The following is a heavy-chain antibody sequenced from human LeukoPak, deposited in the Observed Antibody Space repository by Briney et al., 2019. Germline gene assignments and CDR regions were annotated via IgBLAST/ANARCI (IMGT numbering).Heavy chain of an antibody. Sequence: PGGSLRLSCAASGFTFSSYSMNWVRQAPGKGLEWVSSISSSSSYIYYADSVKGRFTISRDNAKNSLYLQMNSLRAEDTAVYYCARAGDGSGWPYYYYYYMDVWGKGTTVTVSS. V-gene: IGHV3-21*01. J-gene: IGHJ6*03. D-gene: IGHD6-19*01. CDR3: ARAGDGSGWPYYYYYYMDV. CDR1: GFTFSSYS. CDR2: ISSSSSYI.